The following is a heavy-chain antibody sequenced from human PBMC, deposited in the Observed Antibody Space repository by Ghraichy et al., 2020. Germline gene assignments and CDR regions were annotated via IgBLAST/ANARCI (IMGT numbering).Heavy chain of an antibody. CDR2: IYYSGST. Sequence: SETLSLTCTVSGGSISSSSYYWGWIRQPPGKGLEWIGSIYYSGSTYYNPSLKSRVTISVDTSKNQFSLKLSSVTAADTAVYYCGSGYYLPRPGAFDYWGKGTLVTVSS. J-gene: IGHJ4*02. V-gene: IGHV4-39*01. CDR1: GGSISSSSYY. D-gene: IGHD3-22*01. CDR3: GSGYYLPRPGAFDY.